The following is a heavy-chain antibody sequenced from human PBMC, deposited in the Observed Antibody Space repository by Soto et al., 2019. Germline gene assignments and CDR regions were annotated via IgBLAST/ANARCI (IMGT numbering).Heavy chain of an antibody. CDR3: ARNPYYCTNGVCFFDY. CDR1: GFTFSSYS. CDR2: ISSSSSTI. V-gene: IGHV3-48*01. J-gene: IGHJ4*02. D-gene: IGHD2-8*01. Sequence: GGSLRLSCAASGFTFSSYSMNWVRQAPGKGLEWVSYISSSSSTIYYADSVKGRFTISRDNAKNSLYLQMNSLRAEDTAVYYCARNPYYCTNGVCFFDYWGQGTRVTVSS.